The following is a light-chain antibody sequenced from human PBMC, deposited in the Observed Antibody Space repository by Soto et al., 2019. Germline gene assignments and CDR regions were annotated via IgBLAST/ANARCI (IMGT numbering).Light chain of an antibody. CDR3: QQYDHLPLT. CDR1: QDISNY. J-gene: IGKJ4*01. V-gene: IGKV1-33*01. CDR2: EAS. Sequence: DIQMTQSPSSLSASVGDRVTITCQASQDISNYLNWYQQKPGKAPKLLIYEASNLETGVPSRFSGSGAGTHFTFTVSSLQPEDFAAYYCQQYDHLPLTFGGGTKVEIK.